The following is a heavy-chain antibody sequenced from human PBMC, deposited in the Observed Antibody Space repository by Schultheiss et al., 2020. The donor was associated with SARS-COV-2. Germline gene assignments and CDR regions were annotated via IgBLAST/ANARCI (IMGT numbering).Heavy chain of an antibody. CDR2: INHSGST. J-gene: IGHJ4*02. Sequence: SETLSLTCTVSGGSISSYYWSWIRQPPGKGLEWIGEINHSGSTNYNPSLKSRVTISVDTSKNQFSLKLSSVTAADTAVYYCARTPHDYGGAFDYWGQGTLVTAPQ. V-gene: IGHV4-34*01. CDR1: GGSISSYY. CDR3: ARTPHDYGGAFDY. D-gene: IGHD4-23*01.